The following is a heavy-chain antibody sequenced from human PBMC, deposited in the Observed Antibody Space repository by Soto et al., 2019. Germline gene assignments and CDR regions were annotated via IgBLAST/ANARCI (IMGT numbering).Heavy chain of an antibody. CDR2: IWYDGSNK. CDR1: GFTFSSYG. D-gene: IGHD6-6*01. CDR3: ARDRGSSIAVFDP. V-gene: IGHV3-33*01. J-gene: IGHJ5*02. Sequence: GGSLRLSCAASGFTFSSYGMHWVRQAPGKGLEWVAVIWYDGSNKYYADSVKGRFTISRDNSKNTLYLQMNSLRAEDTAVYYCARDRGSSIAVFDPWGQGTLVTVSS.